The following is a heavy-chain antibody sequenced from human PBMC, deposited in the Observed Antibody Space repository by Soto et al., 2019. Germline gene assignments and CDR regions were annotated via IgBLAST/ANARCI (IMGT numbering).Heavy chain of an antibody. CDR2: ISSSSSYI. CDR1: GFTFSSYS. J-gene: IGHJ3*02. D-gene: IGHD4-17*01. V-gene: IGHV3-21*01. CDR3: ARALYGDYVQGAFDI. Sequence: EVQLVESGGGLVQPGGSLRLSCAASGFTFSSYSMNWVRQAPGKGLEWVSSISSSSSYIYYADSVKGRFTISRDNAKNSLYLQMNSLRAEDTAVYYCARALYGDYVQGAFDIWGQGTMVTVSS.